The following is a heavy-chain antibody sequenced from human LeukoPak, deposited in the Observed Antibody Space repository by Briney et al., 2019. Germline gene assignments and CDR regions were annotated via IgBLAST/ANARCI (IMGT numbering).Heavy chain of an antibody. V-gene: IGHV4-39*01. J-gene: IGHJ5*02. CDR2: IYYSRST. D-gene: IGHD5-24*01. Sequence: PSETLSLTCTVAGCSIGSSSKYWGWIRQPPGKGLEWIATIYYSRSTYSNPFLNSLVTISADTSKNQFSMQLCSVTDADTAVYTCVRRDGYNCVDWFDPWGQGILVTFS. CDR3: VRRDGYNCVDWFDP. CDR1: GCSIGSSSKY.